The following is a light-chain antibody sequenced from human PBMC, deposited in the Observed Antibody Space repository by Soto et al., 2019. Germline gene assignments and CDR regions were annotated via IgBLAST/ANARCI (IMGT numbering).Light chain of an antibody. CDR1: QSLSNN. Sequence: EIVMTQSPATLSVSPGERATLSCRASQSLSNNLAWYQQKVGLAPRLLVYHASTRATGIPARFSGGGSGTEFTLSINSLQSEGCAVYCCQQYDRWPLTFGGGTKVEIK. V-gene: IGKV3-15*01. CDR2: HAS. J-gene: IGKJ4*01. CDR3: QQYDRWPLT.